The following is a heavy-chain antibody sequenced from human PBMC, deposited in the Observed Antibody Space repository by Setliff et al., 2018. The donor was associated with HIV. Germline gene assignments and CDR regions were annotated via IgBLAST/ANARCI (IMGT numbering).Heavy chain of an antibody. CDR2: IFHSGST. CDR3: AREYSSSSANWYFDL. J-gene: IGHJ2*01. CDR1: GYSISSGYY. V-gene: IGHV4-38-2*02. Sequence: PSETLSLTCAVSGYSISSGYYWGWIRQPPGKGLQWIGSIFHSGSTYYNPSLKSRVTFSVDVSKNQFYLKLSSVTAADTAVYYCAREYSSSSANWYFDLWGRGTLVTVSS. D-gene: IGHD6-6*01.